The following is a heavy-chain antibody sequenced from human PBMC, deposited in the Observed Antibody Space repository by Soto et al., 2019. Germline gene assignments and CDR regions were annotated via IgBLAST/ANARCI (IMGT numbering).Heavy chain of an antibody. CDR1: GITLSTYA. D-gene: IGHD2-15*01. CDR2: ISESGGGT. Sequence: GGSLRLSCAASGITLSTYAMRWVRQAPGKGLESVSVISESGGGTYYADSVKGRFTISRDNSKNTLYLQMNSLRAEDTAVYYCATLRILVDPTGWGQGTTVTVSS. J-gene: IGHJ6*02. CDR3: ATLRILVDPTG. V-gene: IGHV3-23*01.